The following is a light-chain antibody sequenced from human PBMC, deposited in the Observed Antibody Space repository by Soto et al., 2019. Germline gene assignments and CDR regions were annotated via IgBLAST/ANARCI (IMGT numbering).Light chain of an antibody. CDR2: KVS. CDR3: LQGTPWPPWT. J-gene: IGKJ1*01. CDR1: QSLVYRDGNTY. V-gene: IGKV2-30*01. Sequence: DVVMTQSPLTLTVTLGQPASISCRSSQSLVYRDGNTYLSWLHQRPGQSPRRLIYKVSNRESGVPDRFRGSGSGTHFTLKISWVEAEDVGVYCCLQGTPWPPWTFGQGTKVEIK.